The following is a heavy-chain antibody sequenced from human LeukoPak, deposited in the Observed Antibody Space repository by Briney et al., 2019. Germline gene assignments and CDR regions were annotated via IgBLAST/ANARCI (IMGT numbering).Heavy chain of an antibody. CDR1: GFTFSSYG. D-gene: IGHD3-9*01. CDR3: ARDRYDILTGYPDY. V-gene: IGHV3-30*02. Sequence: GGSLRLSCAASGFTFSSYGMHWVRQAPDKGLEWVAFIRFDETNKYYADSVKGRFTISRDNAKNSLYLQMNSLRAEDTAVYYCARDRYDILTGYPDYWGQGTLVTVSS. CDR2: IRFDETNK. J-gene: IGHJ4*02.